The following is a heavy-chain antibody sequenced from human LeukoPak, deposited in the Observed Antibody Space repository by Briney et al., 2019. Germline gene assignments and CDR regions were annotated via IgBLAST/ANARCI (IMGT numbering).Heavy chain of an antibody. CDR1: GFTFSTYA. CDR2: ILGSGSAT. J-gene: IGHJ5*02. CDR3: AKARYDYGDPVGWFDP. D-gene: IGHD4-17*01. V-gene: IGHV3-23*01. Sequence: GGSLRLSCAASGFTFSTYAMSWLRQAPGKGLEWVSSILGSGSATYYADSVKGRFTISRDNSQNTLYLQMHTLRAEDTAIYYCAKARYDYGDPVGWFDPWGQGTLVTVSS.